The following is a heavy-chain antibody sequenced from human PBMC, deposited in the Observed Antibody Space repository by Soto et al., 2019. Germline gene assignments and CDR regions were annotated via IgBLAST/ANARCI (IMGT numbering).Heavy chain of an antibody. J-gene: IGHJ4*02. V-gene: IGHV4-59*01. CDR2: IYYSGST. Sequence: QVQLQESGPGLVKPSETLSLTCTVSGGSISSYYWSWIRQPPGKGLEWIGYIYYSGSTNYNPSLKSRVNISVDTSKNQFSLKLSSVTAADTAVYYCARDRNREIDYWGQGTLVTVSS. CDR1: GGSISSYY. CDR3: ARDRNREIDY.